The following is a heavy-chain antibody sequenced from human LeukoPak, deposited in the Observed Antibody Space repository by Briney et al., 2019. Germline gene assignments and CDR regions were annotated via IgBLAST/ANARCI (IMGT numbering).Heavy chain of an antibody. CDR2: IYYSGST. CDR3: ARVSGYGGNSGV. J-gene: IGHJ4*02. Sequence: SETLSLTCTVSGGSISSYYWSWIRQPPGKGLEWVGYIYYSGSTNYNPSLKSRVTISVDASKNQFSLNLTSVNAADTAVYYCARVSGYGGNSGVWGQGTLVTVSS. D-gene: IGHD4-23*01. CDR1: GGSISSYY. V-gene: IGHV4-59*01.